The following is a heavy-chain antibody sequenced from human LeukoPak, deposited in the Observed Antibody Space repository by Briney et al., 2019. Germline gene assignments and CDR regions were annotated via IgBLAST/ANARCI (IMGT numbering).Heavy chain of an antibody. CDR1: GAAISGGTYY. Sequence: PSETLSLTCSVSGAAISGGTYYWGWIRQPPGEGLEWIGSIYYTGSTYDNPSLKSRVTISVDTSKNQFSLKLSSVTAADTAVCYCARRGGSGRAFDYWGQGTLVTVSS. V-gene: IGHV4-39*01. D-gene: IGHD1-26*01. J-gene: IGHJ4*02. CDR3: ARRGGSGRAFDY. CDR2: IYYTGST.